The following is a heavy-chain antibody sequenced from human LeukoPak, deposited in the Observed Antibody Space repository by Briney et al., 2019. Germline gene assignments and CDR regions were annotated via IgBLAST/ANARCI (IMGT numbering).Heavy chain of an antibody. CDR3: ARVKYYGSGSYDSYYYYSMDV. CDR2: IYYSGST. Sequence: SETLSLTCTVSGGSISSYYWSWIRQPPGKGLEWIGCIYYSGSTNYNPSLKSRVTISVDTSKNQFSLKLSSVTAADTAVYYCARVKYYGSGSYDSYYYYSMDVWGQGTTVTVSS. J-gene: IGHJ6*02. V-gene: IGHV4-59*01. D-gene: IGHD3-10*01. CDR1: GGSISSYY.